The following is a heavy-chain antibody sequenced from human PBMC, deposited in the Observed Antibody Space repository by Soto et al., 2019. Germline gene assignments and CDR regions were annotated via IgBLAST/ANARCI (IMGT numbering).Heavy chain of an antibody. Sequence: ASVKVSCKASGYTFTGYYMHWVRQAPGQGLEWMGWINPNSGGTNYAQKFQGRVTMTRDTSISTAYMELSRLRSDDTAVYYCARDGHRYCSGGRCYPPHVGYSGQGTPVTVSS. J-gene: IGHJ4*02. CDR2: INPNSGGT. CDR1: GYTFTGYY. CDR3: ARDGHRYCSGGRCYPPHVGY. D-gene: IGHD2-15*01. V-gene: IGHV1-2*02.